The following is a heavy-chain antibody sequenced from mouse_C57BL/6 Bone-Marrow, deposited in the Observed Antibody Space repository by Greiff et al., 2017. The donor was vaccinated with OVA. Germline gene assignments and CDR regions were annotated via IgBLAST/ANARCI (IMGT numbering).Heavy chain of an antibody. D-gene: IGHD1-1*01. CDR1: GFTFSDYY. J-gene: IGHJ3*01. CDR2: ISNGGGST. Sequence: EVKVVESGGGLVQPGGSLKLSCAASGFTFSDYYMYWVRQTPEKRLEWVAYISNGGGSTYYPDTVKGRFTISRDNAKNTLYLQMSRLKSEDTAMYYCARQGIYYYGSSPAWFAYWGQGTLVTVSA. CDR3: ARQGIYYYGSSPAWFAY. V-gene: IGHV5-12*01.